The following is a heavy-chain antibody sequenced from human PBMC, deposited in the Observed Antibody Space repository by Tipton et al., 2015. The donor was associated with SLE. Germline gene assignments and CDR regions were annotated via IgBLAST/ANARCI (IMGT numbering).Heavy chain of an antibody. D-gene: IGHD6-13*01. CDR2: INHSGST. Sequence: TLSLTCAVYGGSFSGYYWSWIRQPPGKGLEWIGEINHSGSTNYNPSLKSRVTISVDTSKNHFSLKLSSVTAADTAVYYCARDLATVGTGEDYWGQGTLVTVSS. J-gene: IGHJ4*02. CDR1: GGSFSGYY. CDR3: ARDLATVGTGEDY. V-gene: IGHV4-34*01.